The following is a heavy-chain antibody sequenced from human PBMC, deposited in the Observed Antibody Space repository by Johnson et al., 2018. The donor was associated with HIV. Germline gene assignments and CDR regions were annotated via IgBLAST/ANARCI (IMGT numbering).Heavy chain of an antibody. CDR2: ISYDGSVK. CDR3: AREWLYGFDI. D-gene: IGHD5-24*01. CDR1: GFTFSSYA. J-gene: IGHJ3*02. Sequence: QVQLVESGGGVVQPGRSLRLSCAASGFTFSSYAMHWVRQAPGKGLEWVAVISYDGSVKYYADAVKGRFTISRDNSKNTLYLQMNRLRAEDTAVYYCAREWLYGFDIWGQGTMVTVSS. V-gene: IGHV3-30*14.